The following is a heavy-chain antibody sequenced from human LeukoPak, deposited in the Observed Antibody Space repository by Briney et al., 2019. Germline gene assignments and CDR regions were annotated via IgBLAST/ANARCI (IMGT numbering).Heavy chain of an antibody. J-gene: IGHJ4*02. CDR2: IWYDGSNK. Sequence: GGSLRLSCAASGFNFSSYGMHWVRQAPGKGLEWVAVIWYDGSNKYYADSVKGRFTISRVNSKNTLYLQMNSLRAEDTAVYYCARDSGYYGSANYFDYWGQGTLVTVSS. CDR3: ARDSGYYGSANYFDY. CDR1: GFNFSSYG. V-gene: IGHV3-33*01. D-gene: IGHD3-10*01.